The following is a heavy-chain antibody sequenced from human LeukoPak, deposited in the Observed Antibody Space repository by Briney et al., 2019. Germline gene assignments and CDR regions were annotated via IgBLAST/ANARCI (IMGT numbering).Heavy chain of an antibody. CDR2: ISSSGSTI. D-gene: IGHD3-10*02. Sequence: LSLTCAVYGGSFSGYYWSWIRQPPGKGLEWVSYISSSGSTIYYADSVKGRFTISRDNAKNSLYLQMNSPRAEDTAVYYCTELGITMIGGVWGKGTTVTISS. J-gene: IGHJ6*04. CDR1: GGSFSGYY. CDR3: TELGITMIGGV. V-gene: IGHV3-11*04.